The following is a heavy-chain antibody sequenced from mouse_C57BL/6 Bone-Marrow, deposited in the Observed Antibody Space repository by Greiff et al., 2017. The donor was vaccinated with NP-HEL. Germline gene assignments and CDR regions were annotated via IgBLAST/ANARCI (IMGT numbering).Heavy chain of an antibody. CDR3: ARDYYDYDTYAMDY. CDR2: IDPSDSET. J-gene: IGHJ4*01. Sequence: VQLQQPGAELVRPGSSVKLSCKASGYTFTSYWMHWVKQRPIQGLEWIGNIDPSDSETHYNQKFKDKATLTVDKSSSTAYMQLSSLTSEDSAVYYCARDYYDYDTYAMDYWGQGTSVTVSS. V-gene: IGHV1-52*01. CDR1: GYTFTSYW. D-gene: IGHD2-4*01.